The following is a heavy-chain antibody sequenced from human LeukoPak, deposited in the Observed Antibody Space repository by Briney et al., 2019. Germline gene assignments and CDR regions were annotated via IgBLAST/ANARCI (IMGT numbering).Heavy chain of an antibody. CDR2: ISGSGGST. J-gene: IGHJ4*02. CDR1: GFTFSSYA. Sequence: GGSLRLSCAASGFTFSSYAMNWVRQAPGKGLEWVSVISGSGGSTYYADSVKGRFTISRDNSKNTLYLQMNSLRAEDTAVYYCAKPRNGWFRFDSWGQGSLVTVSS. CDR3: AKPRNGWFRFDS. V-gene: IGHV3-23*01. D-gene: IGHD6-19*01.